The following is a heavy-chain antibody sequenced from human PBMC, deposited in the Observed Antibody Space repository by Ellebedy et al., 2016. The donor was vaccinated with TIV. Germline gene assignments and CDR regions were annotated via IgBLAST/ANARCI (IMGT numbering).Heavy chain of an antibody. Sequence: GGSLRLSXAASGFTFSDYYMSWIRQAPGKGLEWVLYISSSGSTIYYADSVKGRFTISRDNAKNSLYLQMNSLRAEDTAVYYCARVGSSGYLVDYWGQGTLVTVSS. CDR2: ISSSGSTI. J-gene: IGHJ4*02. D-gene: IGHD3-22*01. CDR1: GFTFSDYY. CDR3: ARVGSSGYLVDY. V-gene: IGHV3-11*01.